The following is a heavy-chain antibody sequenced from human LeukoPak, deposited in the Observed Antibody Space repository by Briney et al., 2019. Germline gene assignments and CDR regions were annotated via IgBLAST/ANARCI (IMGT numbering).Heavy chain of an antibody. D-gene: IGHD2-8*01. Sequence: PSETLSLTCTVSSDSISSYYWSWIRQPPGKGLEWIGYIYYSGSTNYNPSLKSRVTISVDTSKNQFSLKLSSVTAADTAVYYCARGYISNYNWFDPWGQGTLVTVSS. J-gene: IGHJ5*02. CDR1: SDSISSYY. V-gene: IGHV4-59*01. CDR3: ARGYISNYNWFDP. CDR2: IYYSGST.